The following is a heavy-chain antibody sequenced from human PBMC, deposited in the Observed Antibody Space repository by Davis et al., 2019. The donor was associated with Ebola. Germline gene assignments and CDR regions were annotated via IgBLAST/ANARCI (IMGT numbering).Heavy chain of an antibody. Sequence: PGGSLRLSCAASGFTFSGSAMHWVRQASGKGLEWVGRIRSKANSYATSYAASVKGRFIISRDDSKDTVYLQMNSLKTEDTAVYYCIKPRAVGQGMDWFDPWGQGTLVTVSS. CDR2: IRSKANSYAT. CDR1: GFTFSGSA. D-gene: IGHD6-19*01. J-gene: IGHJ5*02. V-gene: IGHV3-73*01. CDR3: IKPRAVGQGMDWFDP.